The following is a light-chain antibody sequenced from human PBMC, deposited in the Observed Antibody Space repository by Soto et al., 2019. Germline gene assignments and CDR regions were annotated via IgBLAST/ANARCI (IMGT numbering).Light chain of an antibody. CDR2: DNN. Sequence: QTVVTQPPSVSGAPGQRVTISCTGSSSNIGAGYDIHWYQQLPGTAPKLLIYDNNNRPSGVPDRFSGSKSGTSASLAITGLQAEDEADYYCQSYDSSLSGLWVFGGGTKVTVL. V-gene: IGLV1-40*01. CDR3: QSYDSSLSGLWV. J-gene: IGLJ3*02. CDR1: SSNIGAGYD.